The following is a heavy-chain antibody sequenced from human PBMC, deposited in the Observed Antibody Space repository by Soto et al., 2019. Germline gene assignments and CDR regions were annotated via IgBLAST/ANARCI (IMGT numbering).Heavy chain of an antibody. D-gene: IGHD4-17*01. CDR1: GGSISSGGYF. CDR3: ASQHDYGDYDAFDI. Sequence: QVQLQESGPGLVKPSQTLSLTCTVSGGSISSGGYFLTWIRQHPGKGLEWIGYIYYSGTTFYNPSLQSRVTISVDTSKNQFSLRLSSVTAADTAVYYCASQHDYGDYDAFDIWGQGTMVTVSS. V-gene: IGHV4-31*03. J-gene: IGHJ3*02. CDR2: IYYSGTT.